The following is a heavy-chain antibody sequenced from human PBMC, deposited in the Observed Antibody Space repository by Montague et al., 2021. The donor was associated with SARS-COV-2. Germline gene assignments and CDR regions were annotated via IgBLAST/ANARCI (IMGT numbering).Heavy chain of an antibody. J-gene: IGHJ4*02. Sequence: TLSLTCTVSGGSISSGSYYWNWIRQPARKGLEWIGRIYTSGXTXYXXXXKXRVTISVDTSKNQFSLKLSSVTAADTAVYYCARESLHLTGNYNDYIDYWGQGTLVTVSS. V-gene: IGHV4-61*02. CDR1: GGSISSGSYY. D-gene: IGHD3-9*01. CDR2: IYTSGXT. CDR3: ARESLHLTGNYNDYIDY.